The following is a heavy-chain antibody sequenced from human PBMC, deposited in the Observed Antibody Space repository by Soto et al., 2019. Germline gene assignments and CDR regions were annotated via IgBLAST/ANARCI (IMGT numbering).Heavy chain of an antibody. CDR3: AHSHRITIFGVVIPGWFGP. V-gene: IGHV2-5*02. CDR1: GFSLSTSGVG. D-gene: IGHD3-3*01. Sequence: SGPKLVNPTQTLTLTCTFSGFSLSTSGVGLGWIRQPPGKALEWLALISWDDDKRYSPSLKSRLTITKDTSKNQVVLTMTNMCPVDTATYSCAHSHRITIFGVVIPGWFGPWGQRTLVTASS. CDR2: ISWDDDK. J-gene: IGHJ5*02.